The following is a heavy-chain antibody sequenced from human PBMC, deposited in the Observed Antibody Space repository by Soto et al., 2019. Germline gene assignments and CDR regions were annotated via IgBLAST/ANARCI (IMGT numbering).Heavy chain of an antibody. J-gene: IGHJ4*02. Sequence: SETLSLTCTVSGGSISSGDYYWSWIRQPPGKGLEWIGYIYYSGSTYYNPSLKSRVTISVDTSKNQFSLKLSSVTAADTAVYYCARVWGSALTGYFDYWGQGTLVTVSS. CDR1: GGSISSGDYY. V-gene: IGHV4-30-4*01. CDR3: ARVWGSALTGYFDY. CDR2: IYYSGST. D-gene: IGHD3-9*01.